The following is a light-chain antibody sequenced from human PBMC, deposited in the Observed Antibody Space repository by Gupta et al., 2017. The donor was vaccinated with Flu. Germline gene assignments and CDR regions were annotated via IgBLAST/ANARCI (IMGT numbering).Light chain of an antibody. CDR1: QSISSW. CDR3: QPYRA. Sequence: DIQMTQSPSTLSASVGERVTITCRASQSISSWLAWYQQKPGKAPKLLIYKASSLESGVPLRFRGSGSGTEFTRPRSGLATDDYDTHDGQPYRAFGQGTKVEIK. CDR2: KAS. V-gene: IGKV1-5*03. J-gene: IGKJ1*01.